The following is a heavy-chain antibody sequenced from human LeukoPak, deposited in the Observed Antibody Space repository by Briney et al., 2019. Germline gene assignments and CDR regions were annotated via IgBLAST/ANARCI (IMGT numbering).Heavy chain of an antibody. CDR1: GGSFSGYY. V-gene: IGHV4-34*01. CDR2: INHSGST. CDR3: ARAPFALSWSGYSYYFDY. Sequence: SETLSLTCAVYGGSFSGYYWSWIRQPPGKGLEWIGEINHSGSTNYNPSLKSRVTISVDTSKNQFSLKLSSVTAADTAVYYCARAPFALSWSGYSYYFDYWGQGTLVTVSS. D-gene: IGHD3-3*01. J-gene: IGHJ4*02.